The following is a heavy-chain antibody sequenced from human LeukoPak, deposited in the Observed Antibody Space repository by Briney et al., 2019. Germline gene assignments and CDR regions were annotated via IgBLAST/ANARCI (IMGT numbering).Heavy chain of an antibody. CDR3: ARDREGSSGSPKWFDP. V-gene: IGHV3-30*04. CDR1: ALTFSRYP. D-gene: IGHD6-25*01. J-gene: IGHJ5*02. CDR2: ISYDGSNK. Sequence: PGRSLRLSCAASALTFSRYPLHCVRQTPGKGLDWVSVISYDGSNKYYADSVKGRFTISRDNSKNTLYLHMNSLRAEDTAVYYCARDREGSSGSPKWFDPWGQGTLVTVSS.